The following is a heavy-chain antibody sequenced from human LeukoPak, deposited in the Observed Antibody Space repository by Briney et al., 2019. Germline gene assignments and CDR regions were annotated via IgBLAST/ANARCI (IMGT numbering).Heavy chain of an antibody. D-gene: IGHD3-10*01. Sequence: ASVNVSCKASGYTFTGFCIHWVRQAPGQGLEWMGWLNPNSGVTNYAQNFQGRVTMTRDTSISTGYMELSRLRSDDTAVYYCARDLDNYSGSGSYYNGDPLFQHWGQGTLVTVSS. CDR3: ARDLDNYSGSGSYYNGDPLFQH. CDR2: LNPNSGVT. V-gene: IGHV1-2*02. CDR1: GYTFTGFC. J-gene: IGHJ1*01.